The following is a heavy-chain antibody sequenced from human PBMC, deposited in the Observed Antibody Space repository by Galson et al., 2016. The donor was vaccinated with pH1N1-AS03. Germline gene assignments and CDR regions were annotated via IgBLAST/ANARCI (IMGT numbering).Heavy chain of an antibody. D-gene: IGHD2-21*01. V-gene: IGHV1-69*05. CDR3: ARYNVVVPHFDY. CDR2: ISHMFGEP. Sequence: SVKVSCKASGCTFTIYAINWVRQSPGQGLEWVAGISHMFGEPNYAHHFQDRFTITTDDSTSTAYMELRSLTSEDTAVYYCARYNVVVPHFDYWGQGTPATVSS. CDR1: GCTFTIYA. J-gene: IGHJ4*02.